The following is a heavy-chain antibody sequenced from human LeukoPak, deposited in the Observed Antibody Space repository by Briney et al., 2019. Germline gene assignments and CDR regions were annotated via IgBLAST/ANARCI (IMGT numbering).Heavy chain of an antibody. D-gene: IGHD6-6*01. CDR1: GGSISSGGYY. CDR2: IYHTGST. J-gene: IGHJ4*02. CDR3: ARGSWQLAEEVY. Sequence: PSQTLSLTCSVSGGSISSGGYYWGWIRQSPGKGLEWIGNIYHTGSTSYNPSLKSRVTISVDTSKNQFSLRLSSVTAADTAEYYCARGSWQLAEEVYWGQGTLVTVSS. V-gene: IGHV4-39*07.